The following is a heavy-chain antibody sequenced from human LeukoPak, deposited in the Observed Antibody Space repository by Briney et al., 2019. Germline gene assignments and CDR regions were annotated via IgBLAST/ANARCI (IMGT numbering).Heavy chain of an antibody. J-gene: IGHJ4*02. CDR3: ARGWRGTDY. CDR1: GYTFTGYY. V-gene: IGHV1-2*02. CDR2: INRNSGGT. D-gene: IGHD3-16*01. Sequence: AAVKLSCKAAGYTFTGYYMHWVRQAPGQGLEWMGWINRNSGGTNYAQKFQGRVTMTRDTSISTAYMELSRLRSDDTAVYYCARGWRGTDYWGQGNLVTVSS.